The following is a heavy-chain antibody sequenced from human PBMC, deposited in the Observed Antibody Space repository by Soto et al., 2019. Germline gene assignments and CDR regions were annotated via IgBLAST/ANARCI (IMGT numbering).Heavy chain of an antibody. J-gene: IGHJ6*02. CDR3: ARDGGSGYETGPYYYYGMDV. Sequence: QVLLQESGPGLVKPSQTLSLTCTVSGGSISSGGYYWSWIRQHPGKGLEWIGYIYYSGSTYYNPSLKSRVTISVDTSKNQFSLKLSSVTAADTAVYYCARDGGSGYETGPYYYYGMDVWGQGTTVTVSS. CDR2: IYYSGST. CDR1: GGSISSGGYY. V-gene: IGHV4-31*03. D-gene: IGHD5-12*01.